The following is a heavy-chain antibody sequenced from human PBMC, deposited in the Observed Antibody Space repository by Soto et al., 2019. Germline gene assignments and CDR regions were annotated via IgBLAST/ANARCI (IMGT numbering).Heavy chain of an antibody. CDR3: ARYLVSSYSSSSDFEWFDP. J-gene: IGHJ5*02. D-gene: IGHD6-6*01. Sequence: ASVKVSCKVSGYTLTELSMHWVRQAPGKGLEWMGGFDPGDGETIYAQKFQGRVTMTEDTSTDTAYMELSSLRSEDTAVYYCARYLVSSYSSSSDFEWFDPWGQGTLVTVSS. V-gene: IGHV1-24*01. CDR2: FDPGDGET. CDR1: GYTLTELS.